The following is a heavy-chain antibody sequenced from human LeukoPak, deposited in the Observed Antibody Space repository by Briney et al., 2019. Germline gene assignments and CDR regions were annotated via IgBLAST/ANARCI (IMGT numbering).Heavy chain of an antibody. Sequence: SETLSLTCAVSGGSFSGCYWSWIRQPPRKGLEWAGDINHSGRTDFDLSLKSRVTISVETSNNQFSMKLRSATAADTAVYYCARAGGVVPAANRAMGEYFDYWGQGTLVTVSS. V-gene: IGHV4-34*01. CDR3: ARAGGVVPAANRAMGEYFDY. CDR2: INHSGRT. CDR1: GGSFSGCY. D-gene: IGHD2-2*01. J-gene: IGHJ4*02.